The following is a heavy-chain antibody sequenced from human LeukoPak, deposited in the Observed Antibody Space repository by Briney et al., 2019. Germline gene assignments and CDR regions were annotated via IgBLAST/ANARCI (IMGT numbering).Heavy chain of an antibody. J-gene: IGHJ4*02. CDR3: ARDRLYGDDYVWGSYRLTDY. D-gene: IGHD3-16*02. CDR1: GYTFTSYG. V-gene: IGHV1-69*13. CDR2: IIPIFGTA. Sequence: ASVKVSCKASGYTFTSYGISWVRQAPGQGLEWMGGIIPIFGTASYAQKFQGRVTITADESTSTAYMELSSLRSEDTAVYYCARDRLYGDDYVWGSYRLTDYWGQGTLVTVSS.